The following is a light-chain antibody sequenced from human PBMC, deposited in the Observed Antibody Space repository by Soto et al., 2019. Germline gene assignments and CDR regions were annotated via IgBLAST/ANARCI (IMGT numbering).Light chain of an antibody. CDR1: STDVGGYNY. J-gene: IGLJ3*02. CDR2: EVS. V-gene: IGLV2-14*01. CDR3: SSYTSSSTRV. Sequence: QSVLTQPASVSGSPGQSIFISCTGSSTDVGGYNYVSWYQHHPDRAPKLIIYEVSNRPSGVSNRFSGSKSGNTASLSISGLQAEDEADYYCSSYTSSSTRVFGGGTKLTVL.